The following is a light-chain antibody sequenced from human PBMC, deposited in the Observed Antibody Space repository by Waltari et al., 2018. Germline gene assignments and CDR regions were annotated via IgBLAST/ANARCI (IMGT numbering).Light chain of an antibody. V-gene: IGKV1-39*01. Sequence: DIQMTQSPSSLSASVGDTVTVTCRASQNIRTYLNWYQQKTAKAPKPLINGASTLQRGVPSRFRGSASGTEFTLTVTNLQPDDFATYFCQQSFSSPWTFGQGTTVNI. CDR3: QQSFSSPWT. J-gene: IGKJ1*01. CDR1: QNIRTY. CDR2: GAS.